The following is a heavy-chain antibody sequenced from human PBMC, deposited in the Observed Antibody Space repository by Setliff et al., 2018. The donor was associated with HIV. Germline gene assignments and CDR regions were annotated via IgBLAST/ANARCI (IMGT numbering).Heavy chain of an antibody. CDR1: GFSFTNAW. D-gene: IGHD3-9*01. J-gene: IGHJ4*02. CDR2: IKSKADGATV. CDR3: QTHAAWTGSSY. Sequence: PGGSLRLSCAASGFSFTNAWMSWVRQAPGRGLEWVGRIKSKADGATVDFVAAVKGRFTISRDDSKNTLYLQMNRLKTDDTAVYYCQTHAAWTGSSYWGRGTLVTVSS. V-gene: IGHV3-15*01.